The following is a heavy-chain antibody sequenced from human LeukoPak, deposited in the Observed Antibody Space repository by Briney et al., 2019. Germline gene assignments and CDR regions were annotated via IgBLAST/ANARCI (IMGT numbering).Heavy chain of an antibody. CDR1: GFTFSSYA. CDR3: ANLQGVFYDSSGYYFDY. V-gene: IGHV3-23*01. Sequence: GGSLRLSCAASGFTFSSYAMSWVRQAPGKGLEWVSAISGSGGSTYYADSVKGRFTISRDNSKNTLYLQMNSLRAEDTAVYYCANLQGVFYDSSGYYFDYWGQGTLVTVSS. CDR2: ISGSGGST. J-gene: IGHJ4*02. D-gene: IGHD3-22*01.